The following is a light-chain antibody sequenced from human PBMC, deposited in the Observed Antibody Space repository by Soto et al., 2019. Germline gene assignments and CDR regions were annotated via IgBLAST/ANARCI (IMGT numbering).Light chain of an antibody. CDR1: SSDVGGYNY. J-gene: IGLJ2*01. V-gene: IGLV2-14*01. CDR3: SSYTSSNTLV. Sequence: QSVLTQPASVSGSPGQSITISCTGTSSDVGGYNYVSWYQQYPGKAPKLMIYEVSYRPSGVSNRFSGSKSGNTASLTISGLQAEDEAYYYCSSYTSSNTLVFGGGTKLTVL. CDR2: EVS.